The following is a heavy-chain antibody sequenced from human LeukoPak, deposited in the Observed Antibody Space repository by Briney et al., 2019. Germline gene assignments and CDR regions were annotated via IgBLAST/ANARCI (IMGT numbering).Heavy chain of an antibody. CDR1: GGSISSYY. CDR2: IYYSGST. Sequence: SETLSLTCTVSGGSISSYYWSWIRQPPGKGLEWIGYIYYSGSTNYNPSLKSRVTISVDTSKNQFSLKLSSVTAADTAVYYCARHRDSSGYYFGWGQGTLVTVSS. CDR3: ARHRDSSGYYFG. D-gene: IGHD3-22*01. J-gene: IGHJ4*02. V-gene: IGHV4-59*08.